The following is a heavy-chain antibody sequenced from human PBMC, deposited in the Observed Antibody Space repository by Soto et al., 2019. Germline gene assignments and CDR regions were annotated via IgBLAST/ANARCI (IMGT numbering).Heavy chain of an antibody. Sequence: SVKVSCKSSGGTFSSYAIDWVRQAPGQGLEWMGGIIPLFGTTNYAQKLQGRVKLTADESTRTAYMELSTLTSEDTAVYYCARGTVTGSEYNYYYYGMDVWGQGTTVTVSS. D-gene: IGHD1-1*01. CDR1: GGTFSSYA. CDR2: IIPLFGTT. V-gene: IGHV1-69*13. CDR3: ARGTVTGSEYNYYYYGMDV. J-gene: IGHJ6*02.